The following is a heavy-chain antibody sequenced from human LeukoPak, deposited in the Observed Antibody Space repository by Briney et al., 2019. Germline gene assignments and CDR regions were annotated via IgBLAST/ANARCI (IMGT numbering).Heavy chain of an antibody. CDR1: GFTFSSYA. CDR2: ISGSGGST. CDR3: ARDQRGFSYSKYYFDY. Sequence: GGSLRLSCAASGFTFSSYAMSWVRQAPGKGLEWVSGISGSGGSTHYADSVKGRFTISRDNSKNTLYLQMNSLRAEDTAVYYCARDQRGFSYSKYYFDYWGQGTLVTVSS. J-gene: IGHJ4*02. V-gene: IGHV3-23*01. D-gene: IGHD5-18*01.